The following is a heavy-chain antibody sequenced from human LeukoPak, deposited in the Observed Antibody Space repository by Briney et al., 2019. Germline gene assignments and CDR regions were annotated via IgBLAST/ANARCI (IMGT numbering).Heavy chain of an antibody. CDR3: ARVTGDSNGYKSPSLDY. V-gene: IGHV4-30-2*01. CDR1: GGYINFGGYY. D-gene: IGHD5-18*01. Sequence: SQTLSLTCTVSGGYINFGGYYWSWARQPPGKGLEWIGYIYDTGSTYYNPSFKTRVTISMDRSKNQFSLKLSSVTAADTAVYYCARVTGDSNGYKSPSLDYWGQGTLVTVSS. J-gene: IGHJ4*02. CDR2: IYDTGST.